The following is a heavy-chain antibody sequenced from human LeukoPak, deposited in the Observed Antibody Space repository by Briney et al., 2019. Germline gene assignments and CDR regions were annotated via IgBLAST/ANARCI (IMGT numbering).Heavy chain of an antibody. D-gene: IGHD4-11*01. Sequence: PGGSLRLSCAASGFTLSYYSMNWVRQAPGKGLEWVSSISSSSTIYYADSVKGRFTISRDNAKNSLYLQMNSLRAEDTAVYYCARAPLTMTTVTTYYYYYGMDVWGQGTTVTVSS. J-gene: IGHJ6*02. CDR3: ARAPLTMTTVTTYYYYYGMDV. CDR1: GFTLSYYS. CDR2: ISSSSTI. V-gene: IGHV3-69-1*01.